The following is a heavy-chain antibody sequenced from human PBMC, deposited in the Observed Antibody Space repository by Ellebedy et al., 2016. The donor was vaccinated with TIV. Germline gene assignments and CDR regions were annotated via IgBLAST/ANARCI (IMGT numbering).Heavy chain of an antibody. Sequence: ASVKVSXXVSGYRLTDASTRWVRQAPGKGLEWMGGFDPEGGKKISAQKFQGRLTVTEDETTDTVYMELSGLRADDTAVYYCARVPCSYSGCQGYGMDVWGQGTTVTVS. CDR3: ARVPCSYSGCQGYGMDV. CDR1: GYRLTDAS. D-gene: IGHD2-15*01. CDR2: FDPEGGKK. J-gene: IGHJ6*02. V-gene: IGHV1-24*01.